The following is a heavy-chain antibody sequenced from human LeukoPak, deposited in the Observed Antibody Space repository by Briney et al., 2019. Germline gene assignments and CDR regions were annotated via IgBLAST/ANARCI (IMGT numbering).Heavy chain of an antibody. V-gene: IGHV5-51*01. CDR1: GYRFTSYW. J-gene: IGHJ4*02. CDR3: ARHANGYDNSYFDY. Sequence: GESLKISCKGSGYRFTSYWIGWVRQMPGEGLEWMGNIYPGDSDTRYSPSFQGQVTISAGKSISTAYLQWSSLKASDTAMYYCARHANGYDNSYFDYWGQGTLVTVSS. D-gene: IGHD5-12*01. CDR2: IYPGDSDT.